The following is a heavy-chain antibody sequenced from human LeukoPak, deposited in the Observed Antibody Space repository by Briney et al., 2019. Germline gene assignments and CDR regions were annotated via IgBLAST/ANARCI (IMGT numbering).Heavy chain of an antibody. Sequence: SETLSLTCTVSGGSISSSNYFWGWIRQPPGKGLEWIGEINHSGSTSYNPSLKSRVTISVDTSKNQFSLKLSSVTAADTAVYYCARDGGRDSGSYYEDYWGQGTLVTVSS. CDR2: INHSGST. V-gene: IGHV4-39*07. CDR3: ARDGGRDSGSYYEDY. CDR1: GGSISSSNYF. J-gene: IGHJ4*02. D-gene: IGHD1-26*01.